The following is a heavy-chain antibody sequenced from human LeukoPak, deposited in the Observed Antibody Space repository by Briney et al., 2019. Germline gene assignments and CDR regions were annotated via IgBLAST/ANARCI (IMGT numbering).Heavy chain of an antibody. V-gene: IGHV3-64*04. D-gene: IGHD3-16*01. CDR1: GFTFSSYA. CDR3: ARDMIILQS. Sequence: GGSLRLSCSASGFTFSSYAMHWVRQAPGKGLEYVSAITNNGGSTYYADSVKGRFTISRDNSKNTLYLQMNSLRAEDTAVYFCARDMIILQSWGQGTLVTVSS. CDR2: ITNNGGST. J-gene: IGHJ5*02.